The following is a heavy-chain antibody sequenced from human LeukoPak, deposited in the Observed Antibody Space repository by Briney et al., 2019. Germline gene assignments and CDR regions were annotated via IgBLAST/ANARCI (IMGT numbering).Heavy chain of an antibody. D-gene: IGHD3-10*01. Sequence: PSETLSLTCAVFGGTLSGYYWSWVRQPPGKGLEWIGEIHYSGSIHYNPSLESRFTILVDASKSQFSLKLTSVTAADTAVYYCARGLTYYYGSGSPRRFDPWGQGTLVTVSS. V-gene: IGHV4-34*01. CDR3: ARGLTYYYGSGSPRRFDP. CDR1: GGTLSGYY. J-gene: IGHJ5*02. CDR2: IHYSGSI.